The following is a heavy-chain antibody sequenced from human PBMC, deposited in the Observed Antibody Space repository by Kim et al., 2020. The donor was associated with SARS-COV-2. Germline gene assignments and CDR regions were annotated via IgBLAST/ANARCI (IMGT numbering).Heavy chain of an antibody. V-gene: IGHV3-9*01. J-gene: IGHJ6*02. CDR3: AKERGYSWYYYYGLDV. D-gene: IGHD5-18*01. Sequence: DSVKGRFTISRDNPKNSLFLEMNSLRAEDTALYYCAKERGYSWYYYYGLDVWGQGTTVTVSS.